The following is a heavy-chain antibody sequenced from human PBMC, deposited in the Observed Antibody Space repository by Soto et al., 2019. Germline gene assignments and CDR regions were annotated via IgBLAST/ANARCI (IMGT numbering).Heavy chain of an antibody. CDR3: AKDVRSGGWYDSGVFDY. V-gene: IGHV3-9*01. J-gene: IGHJ4*02. Sequence: EVQLVESGGGLVQPGRSLRLSCAASGFTFDDYAMHWVRQAPGKGLEWVSGISWNSGSIAYADSVKGRFTISRDNAKTSLYLQMNSLRAEDTAVYYCAKDVRSGGWYDSGVFDYWGQGTLVTVSS. CDR1: GFTFDDYA. CDR2: ISWNSGSI. D-gene: IGHD6-19*01.